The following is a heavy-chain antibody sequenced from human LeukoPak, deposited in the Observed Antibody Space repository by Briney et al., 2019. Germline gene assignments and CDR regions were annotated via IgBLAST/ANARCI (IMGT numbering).Heavy chain of an antibody. D-gene: IGHD6-13*01. CDR2: INHSGST. CDR3: ARGRDSSRYRNYFDY. J-gene: IGHJ4*02. Sequence: PSETLSLTCAVYGGSFSGYYWSWIRQPPGKGLEWIGEINHSGSTNYNPSLKSRVTISVDTSKNQFSLKLSSVTAADTAVYYCARGRDSSRYRNYFDYWGQGTLVTVSS. V-gene: IGHV4-34*01. CDR1: GGSFSGYY.